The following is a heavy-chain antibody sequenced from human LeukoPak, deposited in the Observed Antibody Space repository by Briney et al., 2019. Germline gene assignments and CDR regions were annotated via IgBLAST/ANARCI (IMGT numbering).Heavy chain of an antibody. CDR1: GFTVSSNY. CDR3: AKASMVRGVKYWFDP. Sequence: GGSLRLSCAASGFTVSSNYMSRVRQAPGKGLEWVSAISGSGGSTYYADSVKGRFTISRDNSKNTLYLQMNSLRAEDTAVYYCAKASMVRGVKYWFDPWGQGTLVTVSS. D-gene: IGHD3-10*01. CDR2: ISGSGGST. J-gene: IGHJ5*02. V-gene: IGHV3-23*01.